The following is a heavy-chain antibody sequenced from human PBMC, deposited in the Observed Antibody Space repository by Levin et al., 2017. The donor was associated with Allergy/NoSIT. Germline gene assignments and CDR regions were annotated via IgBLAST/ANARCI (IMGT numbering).Heavy chain of an antibody. CDR2: INSSGGST. D-gene: IGHD2-21*02. CDR3: ARDLLQRCAGGACYYFDY. V-gene: IGHV1-46*01. J-gene: IGHJ4*02. CDR1: GYTFINHY. Sequence: ASVKVSCKASGYTFINHYMHWLRQVPGQGPEWMGIINSSGGSTNYAQKFQGRVTMTRDPSTSTDYMELSSLTAEDTAVDYCARDLLQRCAGGACYYFDYWGQGTLVTVSS.